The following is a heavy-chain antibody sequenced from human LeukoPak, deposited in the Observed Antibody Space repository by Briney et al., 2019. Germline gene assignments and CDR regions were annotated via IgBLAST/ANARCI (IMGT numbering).Heavy chain of an antibody. CDR2: ISGSCGRI. D-gene: IGHD3-16*01. V-gene: IGHV3-23*01. CDR3: ANTS. Sequence: GGALRLSWAASGFTFSSYAMNGVGQPPGNGLEGVSGISGSCGRIYYAHSVKGRFIISRVNSKTALYPKMNSLRVEDTAVYYCANTSWGQGTLVTVSS. J-gene: IGHJ4*02. CDR1: GFTFSSYA.